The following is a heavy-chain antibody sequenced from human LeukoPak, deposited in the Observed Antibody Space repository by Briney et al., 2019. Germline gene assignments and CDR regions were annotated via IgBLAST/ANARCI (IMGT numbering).Heavy chain of an antibody. V-gene: IGHV1-46*01. D-gene: IGHD2-21*02. Sequence: ASVNVSCKASGYTFTNYYMHWVRQAPGQGREGMGLINPSGGSTSYAQKFQGRVTMTRDTATSTVYMELSSLRSEDTAVYYCASSYCGGDCYFDYWGQGTLVTVSS. J-gene: IGHJ4*02. CDR1: GYTFTNYY. CDR3: ASSYCGGDCYFDY. CDR2: INPSGGST.